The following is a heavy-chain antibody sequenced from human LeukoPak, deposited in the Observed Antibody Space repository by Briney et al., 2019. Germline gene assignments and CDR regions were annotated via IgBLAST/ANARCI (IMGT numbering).Heavy chain of an antibody. CDR2: IYYTGST. CDR1: GGSIRSYNYY. CDR3: ARVTGYMIEDYFDY. J-gene: IGHJ4*02. D-gene: IGHD3-22*01. V-gene: IGHV4-39*07. Sequence: PSETLSLTCAVSGGSIRSYNYYWGWIRQPPGKGLEWIGSIYYTGSTYYNPSLRSRVTISVDTTRNQFSLKLRSVTAADTAVYYCARVTGYMIEDYFDYWGQGTLVTVSS.